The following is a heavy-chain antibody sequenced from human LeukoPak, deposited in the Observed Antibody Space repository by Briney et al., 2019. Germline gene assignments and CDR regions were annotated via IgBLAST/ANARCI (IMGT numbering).Heavy chain of an antibody. CDR1: GFTFSSYA. D-gene: IGHD3-22*01. V-gene: IGHV3-23*01. CDR2: ISGSGGST. CDR3: AKDLEVDITMIVVGFDL. Sequence: PGGSLRLSCAASGFTFSSYAMSWVRQAPGKGLEWVSAISGSGGSTYYADSLKGRFTISRDNSKNRLYLQMNSLRAEDTAVYYCAKDLEVDITMIVVGFDLWGRGTLVTVSS. J-gene: IGHJ2*01.